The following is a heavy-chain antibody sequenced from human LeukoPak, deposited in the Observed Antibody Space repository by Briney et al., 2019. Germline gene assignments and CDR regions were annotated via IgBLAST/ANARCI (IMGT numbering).Heavy chain of an antibody. D-gene: IGHD1-26*01. CDR3: ARDRGDSGSYYVAASPLALDY. CDR1: DGSISKYY. CDR2: IDNSGST. J-gene: IGHJ4*02. Sequence: ETLSLTCTVSDGSISKYYWSWVRQPPGKGLEWIAYIDNSGSTNYNPSLRSRVTISIDTSRNQFSLKLSSVTAADTAVYYCARDRGDSGSYYVAASPLALDYWGQGTLVTVSS. V-gene: IGHV4-59*01.